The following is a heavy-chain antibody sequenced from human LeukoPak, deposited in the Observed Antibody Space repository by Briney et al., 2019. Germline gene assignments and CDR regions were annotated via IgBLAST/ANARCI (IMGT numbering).Heavy chain of an antibody. Sequence: PGRSLRLSCAASGFTFSSYGMHWVRQAPGKGLEWVAVIWYDGSNKYCADSVKGRFTISRDNSKNTLYLQMNRLRAEDTAVYYCARDNEHYFDYWGQGTLVTVSS. CDR1: GFTFSSYG. CDR3: ARDNEHYFDY. CDR2: IWYDGSNK. J-gene: IGHJ4*02. D-gene: IGHD1-1*01. V-gene: IGHV3-33*01.